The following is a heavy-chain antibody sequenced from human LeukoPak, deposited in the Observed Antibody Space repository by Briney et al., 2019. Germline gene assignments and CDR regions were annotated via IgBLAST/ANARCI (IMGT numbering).Heavy chain of an antibody. D-gene: IGHD5-18*01. J-gene: IGHJ3*02. CDR1: GFTFSSYD. CDR2: ISTAGDT. CDR3: ARGLWEAGHAFDI. Sequence: PGGSLRLSCAASGFTFSSYDMHWVRQATGKGLEWVSAISTAGDTYYPGSVKGRFTISRENAKNSLYLQMNSLRAGDTAVYYCARGLWEAGHAFDIWGQGTMVTVSS. V-gene: IGHV3-13*01.